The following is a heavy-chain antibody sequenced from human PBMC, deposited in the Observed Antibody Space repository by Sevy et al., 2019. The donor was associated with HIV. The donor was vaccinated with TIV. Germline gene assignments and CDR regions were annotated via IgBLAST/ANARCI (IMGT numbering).Heavy chain of an antibody. CDR1: GYSFTSYW. D-gene: IGHD3-22*01. CDR3: ASSRYSSGYPYYFDY. Sequence: HGESLKISCKGSGYSFTSYWIGWVRQMPGKGLEWRGIIYPGDSDTRYSPSFQGQVTISADKSISTAYLQWSSLKASDTAMYYCASSRYSSGYPYYFDYWGQGTLVTVSS. CDR2: IYPGDSDT. J-gene: IGHJ4*02. V-gene: IGHV5-51*01.